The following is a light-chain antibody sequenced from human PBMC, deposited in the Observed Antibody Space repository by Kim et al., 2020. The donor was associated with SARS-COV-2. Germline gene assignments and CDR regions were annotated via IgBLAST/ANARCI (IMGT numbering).Light chain of an antibody. Sequence: SAAVGDRVTLTCRASQDINILVAWYQQKPGKAPKRLIYSASSLQSGVPLRFSGSGSGTDFTLTISSLQPEDFAIYYCQQGHSFPLTFGQGTKLEI. V-gene: IGKV1-12*01. CDR2: SAS. CDR3: QQGHSFPLT. J-gene: IGKJ2*01. CDR1: QDINIL.